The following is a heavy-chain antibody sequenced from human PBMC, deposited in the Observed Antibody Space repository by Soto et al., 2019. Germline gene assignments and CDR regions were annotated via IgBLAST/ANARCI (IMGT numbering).Heavy chain of an antibody. J-gene: IGHJ5*02. CDR2: TYYRSKWYN. V-gene: IGHV6-1*01. CDR1: GDSVSRNNAA. CDR3: ARVPYCSSSGCYSWFDP. Sequence: SQTLSLTCAISGDSVSRNNAAWNWIRQSPSRGLEWLGRTYYRSKWYNDYAISVKSRITINPDTSRNQFSLQLNSVTPEDTAVYYCARVPYCSSSGCYSWFDPWGQGTLVTVPQ. D-gene: IGHD2-2*01.